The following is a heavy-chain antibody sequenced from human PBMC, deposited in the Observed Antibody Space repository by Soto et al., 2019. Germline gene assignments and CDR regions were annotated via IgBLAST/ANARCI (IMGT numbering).Heavy chain of an antibody. CDR3: ARGGGSSLAFHI. D-gene: IGHD1-26*01. V-gene: IGHV4-31*11. CDR2: IYYNVTT. CDR1: GVSITSGGYY. Sequence: QVQLQESGPGLVKSSQTLSLTCVVSGVSITSGGYYWTWIRQHPGKGLEWIGNIYYNVTTFYHPSLESRVTISVDTSKNQFSLRLSSGTAADTAVYFCARGGGSSLAFHIWGQGTVVTVSP. J-gene: IGHJ3*02.